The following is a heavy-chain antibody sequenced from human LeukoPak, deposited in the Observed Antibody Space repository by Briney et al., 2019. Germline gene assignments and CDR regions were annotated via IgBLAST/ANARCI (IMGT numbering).Heavy chain of an antibody. J-gene: IGHJ5*02. V-gene: IGHV1-18*01. CDR1: GYTFTSYG. CDR3: AGSTYYDILTGYPNWLDP. Sequence: GASVKVSCKASGYTFTSYGISWVRQAPGQGLEWMGWISAYNGNTNYAQKLQGRVTMTTDTSTSTAYMELRSLRSDDTAVYYCAGSTYYDILTGYPNWLDPWGQGTLVTVSS. CDR2: ISAYNGNT. D-gene: IGHD3-9*01.